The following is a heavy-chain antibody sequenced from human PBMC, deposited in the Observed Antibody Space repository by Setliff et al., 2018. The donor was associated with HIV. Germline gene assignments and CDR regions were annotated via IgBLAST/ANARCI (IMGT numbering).Heavy chain of an antibody. J-gene: IGHJ4*02. Sequence: SETLSLTCAVYGGSFSGYYWSWIRQPPGKGLEWTGEINHSGSTNYNPSLKSLITISVDTSKNHFSLKLRSVTAAETAVYYCAQLGMVDDFDYWGQGTLVTVSS. CDR3: AQLGMVDDFDY. V-gene: IGHV4-34*01. CDR1: GGSFSGYY. D-gene: IGHD1-1*01. CDR2: INHSGST.